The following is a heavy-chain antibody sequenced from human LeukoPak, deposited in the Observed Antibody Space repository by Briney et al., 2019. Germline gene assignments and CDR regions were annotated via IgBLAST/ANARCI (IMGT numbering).Heavy chain of an antibody. J-gene: IGHJ4*02. Sequence: GGSLRLSCAASGFTFSSYAMHWVRQAPGKGLEWVAVISYDGSNKYYADSVKGRFTISRDNSKNTLYLQMNSLRAEDTAVYYCARDAQYCSGGSCYGARGIDYWGQGTLVTVSS. D-gene: IGHD2-15*01. CDR1: GFTFSSYA. CDR2: ISYDGSNK. CDR3: ARDAQYCSGGSCYGARGIDY. V-gene: IGHV3-30-3*01.